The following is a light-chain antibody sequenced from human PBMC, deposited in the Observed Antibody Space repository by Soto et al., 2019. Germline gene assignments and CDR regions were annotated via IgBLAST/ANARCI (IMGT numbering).Light chain of an antibody. CDR3: QSYDSGLSGWL. J-gene: IGLJ2*01. CDR1: SSNIGAVFD. CDR2: ENT. V-gene: IGLV1-40*01. Sequence: QAVVTQPPSVSGAPGQRVTISCTGSSSNIGAVFDVHWYQQVPGTAPKLLIYENTKRPSGVPDRFSGSKSGTSASLAITGRQAEDEADYYCQSYDSGLSGWLFGGGTKVTVL.